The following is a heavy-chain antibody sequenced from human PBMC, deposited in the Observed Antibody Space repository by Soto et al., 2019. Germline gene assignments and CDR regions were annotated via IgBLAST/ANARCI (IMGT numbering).Heavy chain of an antibody. Sequence: QVQVVESGGGVVQPGRSLRLSCGASGFTFTSYGMHWVRQAPGKGLEWVAVISYDGGDKYYADSVKGRFTISRDNSKNRLYQKRKSRRAEDTAVYYCAKASGYCSSSTCSRLIYYYYGMDVWCQGTTVTVSS. CDR2: ISYDGGDK. D-gene: IGHD2-2*01. V-gene: IGHV3-30*18. CDR1: GFTFTSYG. J-gene: IGHJ6*02. CDR3: AKASGYCSSSTCSRLIYYYYGMDV.